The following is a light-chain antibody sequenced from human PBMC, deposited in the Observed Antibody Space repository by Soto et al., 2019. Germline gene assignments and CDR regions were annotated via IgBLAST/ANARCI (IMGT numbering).Light chain of an antibody. Sequence: DIPMTQSPSSLSASVGDRVTITCQASQDISNYLNWYQQKPGKAPKLLIYDASNLETGVPSRFSGSGSGTDFTFTIISLQPEDIATYYCLQYDNLYTFGQGTKLEIK. CDR2: DAS. J-gene: IGKJ2*01. V-gene: IGKV1-33*01. CDR1: QDISNY. CDR3: LQYDNLYT.